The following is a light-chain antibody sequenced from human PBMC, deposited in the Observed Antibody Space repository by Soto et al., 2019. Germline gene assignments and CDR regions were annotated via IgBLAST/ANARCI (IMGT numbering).Light chain of an antibody. CDR2: DVS. CDR1: SSDVGSYNL. Sequence: QSVLTQPASVSGSPGQSITISCTGTSSDVGSYNLVSWYQQLPGKAPKLMIYDVSKRPSGVSNRFSGSKSGNTASLTISGLQAEDEADYYCCSFAGSNTFGVFGTGTKLTVL. CDR3: CSFAGSNTFGV. V-gene: IGLV2-23*02. J-gene: IGLJ1*01.